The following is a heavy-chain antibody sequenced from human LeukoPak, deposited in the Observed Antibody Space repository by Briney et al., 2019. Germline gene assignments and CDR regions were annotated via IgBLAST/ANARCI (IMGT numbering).Heavy chain of an antibody. D-gene: IGHD1-26*01. J-gene: IGHJ4*02. CDR2: IYYSGST. Sequence: PSETLSLTCTVSGGSISSYYWSWIQQPPGKGLEWIGYIYYSGSTNYNPSLKSRVTISVDTSKNQFSLKLSSVTAADTAVYYCAAGATHDYFDYWGQGTLVTVSS. CDR3: AAGATHDYFDY. V-gene: IGHV4-59*08. CDR1: GGSISSYY.